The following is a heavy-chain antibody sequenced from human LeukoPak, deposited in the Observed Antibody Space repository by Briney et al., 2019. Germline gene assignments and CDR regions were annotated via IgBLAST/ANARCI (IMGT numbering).Heavy chain of an antibody. J-gene: IGHJ4*02. D-gene: IGHD3-22*01. CDR2: ISGRGGSA. CDR1: GFTFSNYA. V-gene: IGHV3-23*01. CDR3: AKDAPWSRYYDSSGYPAPLFDY. Sequence: PGGSLRLSCAASGFTFSNYAMSWVRQAPGKGLEWVSVISGRGGSAYYADSVKGRFSISRDISKNTLYLQMKSLRAEDTAVYYCAKDAPWSRYYDSSGYPAPLFDYWGQGTLVTVSS.